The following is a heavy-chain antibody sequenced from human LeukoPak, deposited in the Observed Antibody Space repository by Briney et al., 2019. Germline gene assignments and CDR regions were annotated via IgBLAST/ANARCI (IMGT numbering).Heavy chain of an antibody. CDR3: ASLSYGYYFDY. CDR2: IYYSGST. D-gene: IGHD5-18*01. Sequence: SETLSLTCTVSGGSIRSYYRSWIRQPPGKGLEWIGYIYYSGSTNYNPSLKSRVTISVDTSKNQFSLKLSSVTAADTALYYCASLSYGYYFDYWGQGTLVTVSS. CDR1: GGSIRSYY. J-gene: IGHJ4*02. V-gene: IGHV4-59*08.